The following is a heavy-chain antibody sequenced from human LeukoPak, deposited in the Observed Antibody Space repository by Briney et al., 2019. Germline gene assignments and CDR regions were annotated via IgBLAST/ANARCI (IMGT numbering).Heavy chain of an antibody. D-gene: IGHD2-2*01. CDR3: ASYGSSAAMGFSFRY. CDR2: IYYSGST. V-gene: IGHV4-59*01. CDR1: GGSISSYY. Sequence: SETLSLTCTVSGGSISSYYRSWIRQPPGKGLEWIGYIYYSGSTNYNPSLKSRVTISVDTSKNQFSLKLSSVTAADTAVYYCASYGSSAAMGFSFRYWGQGTLVTVSS. J-gene: IGHJ4*02.